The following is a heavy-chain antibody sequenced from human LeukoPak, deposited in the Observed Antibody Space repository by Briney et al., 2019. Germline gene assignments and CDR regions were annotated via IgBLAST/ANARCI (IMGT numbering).Heavy chain of an antibody. CDR3: VSMVRGIGY. V-gene: IGHV3-30*02. CDR2: VWYDGNRK. J-gene: IGHJ4*02. Sequence: GGSLRLSCAASGFTFRNYGMGWVRQVPGKGLEWVTLVWYDGNRKYYADSVKGRFTISRDNSKNSVYLQLNSLRPEDTAMYYCVSMVRGIGYWGQGTLVTVSS. D-gene: IGHD3-10*01. CDR1: GFTFRNYG.